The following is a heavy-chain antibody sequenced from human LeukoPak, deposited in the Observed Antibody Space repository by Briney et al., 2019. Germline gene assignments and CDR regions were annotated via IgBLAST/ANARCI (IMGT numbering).Heavy chain of an antibody. CDR3: AREYSGLDY. J-gene: IGHJ4*02. D-gene: IGHD5-12*01. V-gene: IGHV3-11*01. CDR2: ISDSGSAR. CDR1: GFTFSDFY. Sequence: GGSLRLSCAASGFTFSDFYMTWIGRAPGKGVEGISYISDSGSARSYSDSVKGRFTISRDNAKKSVYLQMNNLRVEDTAVYYCAREYSGLDYWGPGTLVTVSS.